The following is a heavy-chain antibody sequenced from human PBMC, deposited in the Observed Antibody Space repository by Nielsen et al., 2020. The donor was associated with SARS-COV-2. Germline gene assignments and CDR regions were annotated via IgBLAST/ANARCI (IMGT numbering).Heavy chain of an antibody. D-gene: IGHD1-26*01. CDR1: GFTFSSYC. Sequence: GGSLRLSCAASGFTFSSYCMNWVRQAPGKGLEWVSSISSSSSYIYYADSVKGRFTISRDNAKNSLYLQMNSLRAEDTAVYYCATEQRVGVRLGYDYWGQGTLVTVSS. V-gene: IGHV3-21*01. CDR3: ATEQRVGVRLGYDY. CDR2: ISSSSSYI. J-gene: IGHJ4*02.